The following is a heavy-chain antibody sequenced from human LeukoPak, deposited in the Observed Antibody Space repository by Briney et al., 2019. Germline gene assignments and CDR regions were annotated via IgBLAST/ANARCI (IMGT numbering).Heavy chain of an antibody. CDR3: ARVAYYYDSSGPLGY. V-gene: IGHV1-2*04. J-gene: IGHJ4*02. CDR2: INPNSGGT. D-gene: IGHD3-22*01. CDR1: GYTFTSYG. Sequence: ASVKVSCKASGYTFTSYGISWVRQAPGQGLEWMGWINPNSGGTNYAQKFQGWVTMTRDTSISTAYMELSRLRSDDTAVYYCARVAYYYDSSGPLGYWGQGTLVTVSS.